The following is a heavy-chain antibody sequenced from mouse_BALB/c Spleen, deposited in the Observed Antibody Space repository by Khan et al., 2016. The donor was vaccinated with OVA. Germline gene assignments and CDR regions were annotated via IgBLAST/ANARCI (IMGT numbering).Heavy chain of an antibody. D-gene: IGHD1-1*01. CDR3: ARHSTTEYDYIMDH. Sequence: EVKLMESGGDLVQTGGSLKLSCAASGFTFSSYTMSWVRQTPEKRLEWVAFISNGGSNAYYPDTVKGRFTISRDNAKTTLYLQMSSLKTEDTDMDDGARHSTTEYDYIMDHWGQGTSVTVSS. CDR2: ISNGGSNA. V-gene: IGHV5-12-2*01. J-gene: IGHJ4*01. CDR1: GFTFSSYT.